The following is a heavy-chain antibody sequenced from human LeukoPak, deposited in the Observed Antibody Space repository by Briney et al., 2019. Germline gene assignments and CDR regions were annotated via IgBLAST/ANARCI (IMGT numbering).Heavy chain of an antibody. CDR3: AREVLGVGATCDY. Sequence: GGSLRLSCAASGFTFDSYWMAWVRQAPGKGLEWVANIKQDGSDKYYVDSVKGRFTIPRDNAKNSLYLQMNSLRAEDTAVYFCAREVLGVGATCDYWGQGTLVTVSS. J-gene: IGHJ4*02. CDR1: GFTFDSYW. D-gene: IGHD1-26*01. V-gene: IGHV3-7*01. CDR2: IKQDGSDK.